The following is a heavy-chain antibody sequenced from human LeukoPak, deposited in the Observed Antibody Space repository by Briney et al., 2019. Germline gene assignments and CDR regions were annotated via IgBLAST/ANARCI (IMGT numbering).Heavy chain of an antibody. CDR3: ARDPRFGERKFDY. CDR2: IWYDGSNK. Sequence: PGGSLRLSCAASGFTVSSNYMSWVRQAPGKGLEWVAGIWYDGSNKFYADSVKGRFSISRDNSRSTVYLQMNSLRAEDTAVYYCARDPRFGERKFDYWGQGTLVTVSS. V-gene: IGHV3-33*08. CDR1: GFTVSSNY. D-gene: IGHD3-10*01. J-gene: IGHJ4*02.